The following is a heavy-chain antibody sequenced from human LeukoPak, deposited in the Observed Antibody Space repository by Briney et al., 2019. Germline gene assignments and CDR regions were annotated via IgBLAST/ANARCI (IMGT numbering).Heavy chain of an antibody. D-gene: IGHD6-13*01. CDR1: GDSVSSNSAT. CDR2: TYYRSKWYN. CDR3: ARGSYDSTWY. Sequence: SQTLSLTCAISGDSVSSNSATWNWMRQSPSRGLEWLGRTYYRSKWYNDYAVSVRSRITIIPDTSKNQFSLQLNSVTPEDTAVYYCARGSYDSTWYWGQGTLVTVSS. V-gene: IGHV6-1*01. J-gene: IGHJ4*02.